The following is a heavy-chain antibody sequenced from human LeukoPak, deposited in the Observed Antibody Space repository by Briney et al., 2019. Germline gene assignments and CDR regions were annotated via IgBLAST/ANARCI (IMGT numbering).Heavy chain of an antibody. D-gene: IGHD1-26*01. CDR3: ARDRSTIVRSFDY. Sequence: ASVKVSCKASGDTFSSYAISWVRQAPGQGLEWMGGIIPIFGTANYAQKFQGRVTITADESTSTAYMELSSLRSEDTAVYYCARDRSTIVRSFDYWGQGTLVTVSS. V-gene: IGHV1-69*13. CDR2: IIPIFGTA. CDR1: GDTFSSYA. J-gene: IGHJ4*02.